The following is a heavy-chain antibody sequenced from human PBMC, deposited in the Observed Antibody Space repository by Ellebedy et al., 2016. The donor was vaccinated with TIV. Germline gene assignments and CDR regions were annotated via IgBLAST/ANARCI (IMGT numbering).Heavy chain of an antibody. D-gene: IGHD3/OR15-3a*01. V-gene: IGHV5-51*01. CDR3: AIFFDSGGQFDH. CDR2: IYPGDSDT. J-gene: IGHJ4*02. Sequence: GESLKISXQSSGYIFTSYWIAWVRQTPGKGLEWMGVIYPGDSDTRYSPSFQGHVSISVDKSLGTAYLQWTSLKASDTGVYYCAIFFDSGGQFDHWGQGTLVTVSS. CDR1: GYIFTSYW.